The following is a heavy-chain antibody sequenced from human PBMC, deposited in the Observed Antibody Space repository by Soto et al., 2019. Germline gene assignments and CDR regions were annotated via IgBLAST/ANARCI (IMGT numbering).Heavy chain of an antibody. V-gene: IGHV1-69*13. CDR2: IIPIFGTA. D-gene: IGHD3-22*01. CDR1: GGTFSSYA. Sequence: ASVKVSCKASGGTFSSYAISWVRQAPGQGLEWMGGIIPIFGTANYAQKFQGRVTITADESTSTAYMELSSLRSEGTAVYYCARLGYYYDSSGYVSGYWGQGTLVTVSS. CDR3: ARLGYYYDSSGYVSGY. J-gene: IGHJ4*02.